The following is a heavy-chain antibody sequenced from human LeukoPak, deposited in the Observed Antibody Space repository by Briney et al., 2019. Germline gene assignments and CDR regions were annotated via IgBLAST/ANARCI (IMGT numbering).Heavy chain of an antibody. Sequence: SETLSLTCTVSGGSISSYYWSWIRQPPGKGLEWIGYIYYSGSTNYNPSLESRVTISVDTSKNQFSLKLSSVTAADTAVYYCARWRDYYGSGSYRMEYYFDYWGQGTLVTASS. CDR3: ARWRDYYGSGSYRMEYYFDY. V-gene: IGHV4-59*01. D-gene: IGHD3-10*01. J-gene: IGHJ4*02. CDR1: GGSISSYY. CDR2: IYYSGST.